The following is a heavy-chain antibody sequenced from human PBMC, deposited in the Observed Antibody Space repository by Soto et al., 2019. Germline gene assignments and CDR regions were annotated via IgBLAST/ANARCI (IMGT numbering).Heavy chain of an antibody. V-gene: IGHV1-18*01. Sequence: QVQLVQSGAEVKNSGASVKVSCKASGYTFTSYGFSWVRQAPGQGLEWMGWISASNGNTNYAQKLQGRVTMTTDTSTSTAYMELRSLRSDDTAVYYCARSAAMYYYDSSGPSLNWFDPWGQGTLVTVSS. CDR3: ARSAAMYYYDSSGPSLNWFDP. CDR2: ISASNGNT. D-gene: IGHD3-22*01. CDR1: GYTFTSYG. J-gene: IGHJ5*02.